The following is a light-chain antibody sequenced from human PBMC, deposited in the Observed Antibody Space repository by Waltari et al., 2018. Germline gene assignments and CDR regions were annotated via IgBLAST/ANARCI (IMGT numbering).Light chain of an antibody. CDR3: SSFTTSSTLV. V-gene: IGLV2-14*01. CDR2: DVT. CDR1: SSDVGAYNY. J-gene: IGLJ2*01. Sequence: QSALTQPASVSGSPGQSIAISCTGTSSDVGAYNYVSWYQQHPGKAPKFLIYDVTQRPSGVSDRFSGSKSGNTASLTISGLQAEDEADYYCSSFTTSSTLVFGGGTKLTVL.